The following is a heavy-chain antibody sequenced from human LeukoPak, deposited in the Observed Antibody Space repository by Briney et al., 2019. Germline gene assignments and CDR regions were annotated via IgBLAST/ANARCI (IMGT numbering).Heavy chain of an antibody. CDR3: AKDSTPCSSSWYVTWFDP. J-gene: IGHJ5*02. Sequence: PGGSLRLSCAASGFTFDDYAMHWVRQAPGKGLEWVSGISWNSGSIGYADSVKGRFTISRDNAKNSLYLQMNSLRAEDTALYYCAKDSTPCSSSWYVTWFDPWGQGTLVTVSS. CDR1: GFTFDDYA. CDR2: ISWNSGSI. D-gene: IGHD6-13*01. V-gene: IGHV3-9*01.